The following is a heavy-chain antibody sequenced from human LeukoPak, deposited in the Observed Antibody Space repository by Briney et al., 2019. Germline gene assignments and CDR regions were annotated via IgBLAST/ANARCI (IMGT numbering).Heavy chain of an antibody. Sequence: GGSLRLSCAASGFTFNTNAMSWVRQAPGKGLEWISAISGRTGGTYYADSVKGRFTISRDNSKSTLYLQMDSLRAEDTAVYYCAKCGNSGCHLIDYWGQGTLVTVSS. D-gene: IGHD5-12*01. CDR1: GFTFNTNA. CDR3: AKCGNSGCHLIDY. CDR2: ISGRTGGT. J-gene: IGHJ4*02. V-gene: IGHV3-23*01.